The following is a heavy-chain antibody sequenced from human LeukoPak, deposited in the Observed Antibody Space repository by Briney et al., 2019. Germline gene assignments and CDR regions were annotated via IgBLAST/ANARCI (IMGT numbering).Heavy chain of an antibody. CDR1: GGTFSSYA. Sequence: SVKVSCKASGGTFSSYAISWVRQAPGQGLVWMGGIIPIFGTANYAQKFQGRVTITADESTSTAYMELSSLRSEDTAVYYCARAPYSSSWFDYWGQGTLVTVSS. CDR2: IIPIFGTA. D-gene: IGHD6-13*01. V-gene: IGHV1-69*13. J-gene: IGHJ4*02. CDR3: ARAPYSSSWFDY.